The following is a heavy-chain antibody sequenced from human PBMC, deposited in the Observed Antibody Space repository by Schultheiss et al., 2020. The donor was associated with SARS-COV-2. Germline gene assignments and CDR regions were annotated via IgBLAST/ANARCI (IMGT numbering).Heavy chain of an antibody. V-gene: IGHV3-11*06. CDR2: ISSSSSYT. CDR1: GFTFSDYY. Sequence: GGSLRLSCAASGFTFSDYYMSWIRQAPGKGLEWVSYISSSSSYTNYADSVKGRFTISRDNAKNSLYLQMNSLRDEDTAVYYCARLQLERRSDVDYWGQGTLVTVSS. D-gene: IGHD1-1*01. J-gene: IGHJ4*02. CDR3: ARLQLERRSDVDY.